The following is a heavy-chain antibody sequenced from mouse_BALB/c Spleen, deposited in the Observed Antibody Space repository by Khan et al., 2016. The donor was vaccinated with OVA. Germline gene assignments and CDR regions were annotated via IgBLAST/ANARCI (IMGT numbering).Heavy chain of an antibody. D-gene: IGHD4-1*01. J-gene: IGHJ3*01. CDR3: ARDYWDVFAY. CDR1: GFNIKDTY. CDR2: IDPANGNS. V-gene: IGHV14-3*02. Sequence: VQLKQSGAELVKPGASVKLSCTASGFNIKDTYMHWVKQRPEQGLEWIGRIDPANGNSKYDPKFQGKATITADTSSNTAYLQLSSLTSEDTAVYYCARDYWDVFAYWGQGTLVTVSA.